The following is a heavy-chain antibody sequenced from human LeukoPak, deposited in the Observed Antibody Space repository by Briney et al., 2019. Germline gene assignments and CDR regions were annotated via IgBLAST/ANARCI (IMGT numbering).Heavy chain of an antibody. Sequence: ASVKVSCKASGYTFNSCYMHRVRQAPGQGLEWMGIINPSGGSTSYAQKFQGRVTMTRDTSTSTVYMELSSLRSEDTAVYYCARESYGEEDNWGQGTLVTVSS. CDR3: ARESYGEEDN. CDR2: INPSGGST. CDR1: GYTFNSCY. J-gene: IGHJ4*02. D-gene: IGHD4-17*01. V-gene: IGHV1-46*02.